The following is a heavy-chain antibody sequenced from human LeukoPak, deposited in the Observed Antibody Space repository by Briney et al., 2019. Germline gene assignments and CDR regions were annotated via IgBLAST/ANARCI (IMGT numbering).Heavy chain of an antibody. CDR1: GFTFSSYA. Sequence: GGSLRLSCATSGFTFSSYAMHWVRQAPGKGLEWVAVISYDGSNKYYADSVKGRFTISRDNSKNTLYLQMNSLRAEDTAVYYCARDSDVYSSTLDWAVNWFDPWGQGTLVTVSS. CDR2: ISYDGSNK. CDR3: ARDSDVYSSTLDWAVNWFDP. J-gene: IGHJ5*02. V-gene: IGHV3-30*04. D-gene: IGHD6-13*01.